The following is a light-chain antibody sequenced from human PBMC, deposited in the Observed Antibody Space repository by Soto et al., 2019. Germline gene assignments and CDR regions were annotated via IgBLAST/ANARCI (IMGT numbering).Light chain of an antibody. CDR2: DAS. CDR1: QSVSNN. Sequence: ENVMTQSPATLSVSPGERATLSCRASQSVSNNLAWYLQKPGQAPRLLIYDASTRATGIPARFSGSGAGTDFTHTVSSLQSEDFAIYYCQQYSTWPYSFGQGTKLEI. CDR3: QQYSTWPYS. J-gene: IGKJ2*03. V-gene: IGKV3-15*01.